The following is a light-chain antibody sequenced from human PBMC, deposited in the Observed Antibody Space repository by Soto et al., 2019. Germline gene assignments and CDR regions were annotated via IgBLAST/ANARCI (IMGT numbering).Light chain of an antibody. CDR1: QSVSNN. J-gene: IGKJ5*01. CDR2: GAS. V-gene: IGKV3-15*01. Sequence: EIVMTQSPATLSVSPGERATLSCRASQSVSNNYLAWYQQIPGQAPRLLISGASTRATGIPARFSGSGSGTEFTLTISSLQSEDFAVYYCQQYHNWPTFGQGTRLEI. CDR3: QQYHNWPT.